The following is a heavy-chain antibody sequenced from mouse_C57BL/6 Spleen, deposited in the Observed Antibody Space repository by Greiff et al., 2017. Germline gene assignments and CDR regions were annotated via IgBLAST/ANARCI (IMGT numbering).Heavy chain of an antibody. J-gene: IGHJ3*01. CDR2: IDPEKGGT. D-gene: IGHD1-2*01. CDR3: TRGSLLLSFAY. Sequence: VQLKQSGAELVRPGASVTLSCKASGYTFTDYEMHWVKQTPVHGLAWIGAIDPEKGGTAYNQKFKGKAILAADKSSSTAYMELRCLTSEDSAVYYCTRGSLLLSFAYWGQGTLVTVSA. CDR1: GYTFTDYE. V-gene: IGHV1-15*01.